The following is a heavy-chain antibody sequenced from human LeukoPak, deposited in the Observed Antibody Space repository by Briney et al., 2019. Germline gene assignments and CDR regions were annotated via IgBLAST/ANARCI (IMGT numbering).Heavy chain of an antibody. CDR1: GYTFTSYY. Sequence: ASVKVSCKASGYTFTSYYMHWVRQAPGQGLEWMGIINPSGGSTSYAQKFQGRVTMTRDTSTSTVYMELSSLTSEDTAVYYCARGPTVGYYYYYMDVWGKGTTVTVSS. D-gene: IGHD1-26*01. CDR3: ARGPTVGYYYYYMDV. V-gene: IGHV1-46*01. CDR2: INPSGGST. J-gene: IGHJ6*03.